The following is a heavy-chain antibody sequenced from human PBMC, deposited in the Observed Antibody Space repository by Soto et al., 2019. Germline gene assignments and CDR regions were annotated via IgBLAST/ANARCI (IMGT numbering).Heavy chain of an antibody. D-gene: IGHD5-12*01. J-gene: IGHJ4*02. CDR2: IYYSGST. Sequence: SETLSLTCTVSGGSISSYYWSWIRQPPGKGLEWIGYIYYSGSTNYNPSLKSRVTISVDTSKNQFSLKLSSVTAADTAVYYRARVRVATISVDYWGQGTLVTVSS. CDR1: GGSISSYY. CDR3: ARVRVATISVDY. V-gene: IGHV4-59*01.